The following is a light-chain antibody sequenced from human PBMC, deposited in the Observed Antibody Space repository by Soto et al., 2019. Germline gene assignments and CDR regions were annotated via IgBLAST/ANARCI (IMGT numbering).Light chain of an antibody. J-gene: IGKJ1*01. CDR2: GAS. Sequence: EIVLTQSPGTLSLSPGERATLSCRTSQSVPSNYLAWYQQKPGHAPRLLIYGASSRPTGIADRFSGSGSGIDLTLSISRLEHEDFAVYYCQQYGSSPWTFGQGTKVEIK. CDR3: QQYGSSPWT. V-gene: IGKV3-20*01. CDR1: QSVPSNY.